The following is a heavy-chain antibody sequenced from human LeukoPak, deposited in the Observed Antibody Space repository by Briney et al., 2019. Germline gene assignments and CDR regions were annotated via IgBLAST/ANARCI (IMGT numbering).Heavy chain of an antibody. CDR1: GFTFSSYA. CDR2: ISGSGGST. Sequence: PGGSLRLSCAASGFTFSSYAMSWVRQAPGKGLEWVSGISGSGGSTYYADSVKGRFTISRDNSKNTLYLQMNNLRAEDTAVYYCARGSGGCDYWGQGTLVTVSS. J-gene: IGHJ4*02. CDR3: ARGSGGCDY. D-gene: IGHD2-15*01. V-gene: IGHV3-23*01.